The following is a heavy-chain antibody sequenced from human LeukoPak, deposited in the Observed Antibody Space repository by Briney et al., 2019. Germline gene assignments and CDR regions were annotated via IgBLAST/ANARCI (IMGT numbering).Heavy chain of an antibody. CDR3: ARGPYYYDSSGYYGWPYYFDY. CDR1: GGTFSSYA. CDR2: IIPTFGTA. D-gene: IGHD3-22*01. J-gene: IGHJ4*02. V-gene: IGHV1-69*06. Sequence: ASVKVSCNASGGTFSSYAISWVRQAPGQGLEWMGRIIPTFGTANYAQKFQGRVTITADKSTSTAYMELSSLRSEDTAVYYCARGPYYYDSSGYYGWPYYFDYWGQGTLVTVSS.